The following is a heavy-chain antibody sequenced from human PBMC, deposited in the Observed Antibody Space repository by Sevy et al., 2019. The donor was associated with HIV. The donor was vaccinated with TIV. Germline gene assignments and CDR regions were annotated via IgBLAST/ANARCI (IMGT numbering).Heavy chain of an antibody. V-gene: IGHV3-30*02. J-gene: IGHJ4*02. CDR2: IWSDGAYQ. CDR1: GFTFSNYA. D-gene: IGHD1-1*01. Sequence: GGSLRLSCAATGFTFSNYAMHWVRQAPGKGMEWVAIIWSDGAYQYHGDSVKGRFTISRDNSKNTLYLQMDSLRPEDTTIYYCARDPGNSGNYWGQRTLVTVSS. CDR3: ARDPGNSGNY.